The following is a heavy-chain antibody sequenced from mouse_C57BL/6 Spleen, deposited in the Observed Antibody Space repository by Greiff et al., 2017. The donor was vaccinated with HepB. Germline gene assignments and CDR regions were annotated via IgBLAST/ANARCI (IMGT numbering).Heavy chain of an antibody. CDR3: ARDRGYGSSYFDY. D-gene: IGHD1-1*01. J-gene: IGHJ2*01. CDR1: GFTFSDYY. V-gene: IGHV5-16*01. CDR2: INYDGSST. Sequence: DVKLVESEGGLVQPGSSMKLSCTASGFTFSDYYMAWVRQVPEKGLEWVANINYDGSSTYYLDSLKSRFIISRDNAKNILYLQMSSLKSEDTATYYCARDRGYGSSYFDYWGQGTTLTVSS.